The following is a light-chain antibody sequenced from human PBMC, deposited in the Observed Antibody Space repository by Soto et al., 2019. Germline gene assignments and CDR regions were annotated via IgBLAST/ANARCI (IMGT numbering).Light chain of an antibody. CDR2: LGS. V-gene: IGKV2-28*01. J-gene: IGKJ4*01. CDR1: QSLLHSSGRYY. Sequence: DIVMTQSPLSLPVTPGEPASISCRSSQSLLHSSGRYYLDWYLQKPGQSPQLLIYLGSHRASWVPYRFSGSGSGTDFTLTISRVAAEDVGIYYCIQALQTPFTFGGGTRVEIK. CDR3: IQALQTPFT.